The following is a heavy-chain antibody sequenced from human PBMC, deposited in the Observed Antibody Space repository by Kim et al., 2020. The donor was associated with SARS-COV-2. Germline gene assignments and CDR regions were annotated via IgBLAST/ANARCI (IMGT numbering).Heavy chain of an antibody. CDR2: INHSGST. CDR1: GGSFSGYY. Sequence: SETLSLTCAVYGGSFSGYYWSWIRQPPGKGLEWIGEINHSGSTNYNPSLKSRVTISVDTSKNQFSLKLSSVTAADTAVYYCARDPEYGGKAFAFDYWGQGTLVTVSS. J-gene: IGHJ4*02. V-gene: IGHV4-34*01. D-gene: IGHD4-17*01. CDR3: ARDPEYGGKAFAFDY.